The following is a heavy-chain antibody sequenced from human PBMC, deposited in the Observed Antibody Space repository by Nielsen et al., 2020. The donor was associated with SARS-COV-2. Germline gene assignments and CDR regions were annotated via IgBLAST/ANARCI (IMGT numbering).Heavy chain of an antibody. D-gene: IGHD6-13*01. CDR2: ISSSSSTI. Sequence: GESLKISCAASGFTFSSYSMNWVRQAPGKGLEWVSYISSSSSTIYYADSVKGRFTIARDNAKNSLYLQMNSLRDEDTAVYYCAGGWYKLGDWGQGTLVTVSS. V-gene: IGHV3-48*02. CDR3: AGGWYKLGD. J-gene: IGHJ4*02. CDR1: GFTFSSYS.